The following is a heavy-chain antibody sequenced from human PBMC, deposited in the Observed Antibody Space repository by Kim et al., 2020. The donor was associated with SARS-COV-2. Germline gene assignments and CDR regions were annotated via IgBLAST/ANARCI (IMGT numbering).Heavy chain of an antibody. D-gene: IGHD4-17*01. CDR3: ARRSDYGDYGLLD. V-gene: IGHV3-7*03. CDR2: IKQDGSEK. Sequence: GGSLRLSCAASPPTFSTYWLTWVRQAPGKGLEWVANIKQDGSEKYYVDSVKGRFTISRDNAKNSLYLQMNSLRAEDTAVYYCARRSDYGDYGLLDWGQGT. CDR1: PPTFSTYW. J-gene: IGHJ4*02.